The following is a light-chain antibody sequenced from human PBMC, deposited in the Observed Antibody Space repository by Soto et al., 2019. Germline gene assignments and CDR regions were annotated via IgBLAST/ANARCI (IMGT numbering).Light chain of an antibody. CDR2: QAS. Sequence: DTPMTQSPSTLSASAGDRVTITCRASQSIGSWLAWYQQRPGKAPKLLIYQASTLESGVPSRFSGSGSGTEFTLTISSLQPEDFATYYCQQYNSYVYTFGPGTKLEVK. J-gene: IGKJ2*01. CDR3: QQYNSYVYT. CDR1: QSIGSW. V-gene: IGKV1-5*03.